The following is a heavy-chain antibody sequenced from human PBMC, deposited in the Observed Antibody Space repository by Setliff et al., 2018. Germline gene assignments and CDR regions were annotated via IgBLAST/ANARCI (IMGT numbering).Heavy chain of an antibody. Sequence: SETLSLTCTVSGDSISNYYWTWIRQPPGKGLEWIGRIHYRGDTYYNPSLKSRVTILVDTSKNQFSLKMTSVTAADTALYYYARALYAPVGPTDNWFDPWGQGTLVTVSS. J-gene: IGHJ5*02. D-gene: IGHD1-26*01. CDR3: ARALYAPVGPTDNWFDP. CDR1: GDSISNYY. CDR2: IHYRGDT. V-gene: IGHV4-59*08.